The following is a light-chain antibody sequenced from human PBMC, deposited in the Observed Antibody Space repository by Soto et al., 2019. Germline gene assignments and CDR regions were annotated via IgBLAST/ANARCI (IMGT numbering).Light chain of an antibody. J-gene: IGKJ1*01. CDR2: GAS. CDR3: RQYGSSPRT. Sequence: EIVLTQSPGTLSLSPGERATLSCRASQSVSSGYLAWYQQRPGQAPRLLIYGASNTATGIPHRFSGTGSGTDFTLTISRLEPEDFAVYYCRQYGSSPRTFGQGTKVDIK. V-gene: IGKV3-20*01. CDR1: QSVSSGY.